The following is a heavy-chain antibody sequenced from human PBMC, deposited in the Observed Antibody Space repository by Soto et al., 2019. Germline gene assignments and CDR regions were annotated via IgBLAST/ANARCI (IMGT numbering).Heavy chain of an antibody. D-gene: IGHD6-19*01. CDR1: GFTFDRYD. CDR2: INWNSGTI. Sequence: GGSLRLSCAASGFTFDRYDMHWVRQVPGKGLEWVANINWNSGTIGYADSVKGRFTISRDNAKNSLYLQMNSLRVEDTALYFCAKHKAVAGSSNYALDVWGQGTTVTVSS. J-gene: IGHJ6*02. CDR3: AKHKAVAGSSNYALDV. V-gene: IGHV3-9*01.